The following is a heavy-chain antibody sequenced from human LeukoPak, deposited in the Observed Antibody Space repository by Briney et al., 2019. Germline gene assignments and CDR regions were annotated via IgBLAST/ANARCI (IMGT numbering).Heavy chain of an antibody. Sequence: SQTLSLTCTVSGDSISSGSFYWSWIRQLPGKGLEWIGFIDYSGSTYNHPSLRSRVTISRDTSKNQFSLNLSSVTAADTAVYYWARDLQPSLWPGAFDIWGQGTKVTVSS. CDR1: GDSISSGSFY. J-gene: IGHJ3*02. CDR2: IDYSGST. D-gene: IGHD2-21*01. V-gene: IGHV4-31*03. CDR3: ARDLQPSLWPGAFDI.